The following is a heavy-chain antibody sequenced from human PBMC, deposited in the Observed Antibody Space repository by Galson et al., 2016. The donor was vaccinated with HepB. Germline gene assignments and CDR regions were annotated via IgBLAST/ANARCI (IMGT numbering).Heavy chain of an antibody. CDR1: GGTFSGDA. Sequence: SVKVSCKASGGTFSGDAISWVRQAPGQGLEWMGGISPIFGTTNYAQKFQGRVTITADASTSTAYMALGSLRAEDTAVYYCARGIGYYCSSTSCPQYFHHRGQGTLVSVSS. V-gene: IGHV1-69*13. D-gene: IGHD2-2*01. CDR3: ARGIGYYCSSTSCPQYFHH. J-gene: IGHJ1*01. CDR2: ISPIFGTT.